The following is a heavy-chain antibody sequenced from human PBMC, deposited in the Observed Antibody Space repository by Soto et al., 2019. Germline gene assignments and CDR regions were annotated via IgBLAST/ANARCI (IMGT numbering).Heavy chain of an antibody. CDR2: ISAFNGNT. CDR3: ARVYGSGSYIAFDI. J-gene: IGHJ3*02. Sequence: QVQLVQSGAEVKKPGASVKVSCKASGYTFTHYGISWVRQAPGQGLAWMGWISAFNGNTKYVENFQDRVTMTTDTSTNTPYMEMRSLRSDDTAMYYCARVYGSGSYIAFDIWGQGTMVTVSS. V-gene: IGHV1-18*01. D-gene: IGHD3-10*01. CDR1: GYTFTHYG.